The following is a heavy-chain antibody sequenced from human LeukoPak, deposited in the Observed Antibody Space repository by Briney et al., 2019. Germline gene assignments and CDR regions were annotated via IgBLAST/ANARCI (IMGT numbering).Heavy chain of an antibody. CDR3: TSNPPGIARDGAEYFQH. Sequence: GESLRLSCAASGFTFSSDSMNWVRQAPGKGLEWVSSISSSSSHIYYADSVKGRFTISRDNAKNSLYLQMNSLRAEDTAVYYCTSNPPGIARDGAEYFQHWGQGTLVTVSS. V-gene: IGHV3-21*01. CDR2: ISSSSSHI. D-gene: IGHD6-13*01. J-gene: IGHJ1*01. CDR1: GFTFSSDS.